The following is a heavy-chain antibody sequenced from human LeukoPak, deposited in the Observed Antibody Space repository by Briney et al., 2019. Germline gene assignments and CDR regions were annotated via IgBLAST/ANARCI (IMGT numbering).Heavy chain of an antibody. CDR3: AREVGQQWLVPNYFDY. CDR2: IYTSGST. J-gene: IGHJ4*02. V-gene: IGHV4-4*07. CDR1: GGSISSYY. Sequence: SETLSLTCIVSGGSISSYYWSWIRQPAGKGLEWIGRIYTSGSTNYNPSLKSRVTMSVDTSKNQFSLKLSSVTAADTAVYYCAREVGQQWLVPNYFDYWGQGTLVTVSS. D-gene: IGHD6-19*01.